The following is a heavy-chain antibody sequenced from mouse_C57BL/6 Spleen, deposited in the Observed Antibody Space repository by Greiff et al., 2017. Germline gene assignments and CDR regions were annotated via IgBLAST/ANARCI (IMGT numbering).Heavy chain of an antibody. J-gene: IGHJ1*03. Sequence: QVQLQQSGAELVKPGASVKMSCKASGYTFTTYPIEWMKQNHGKSLEWIGNFHPYNDDTKYNEKFKGKATLTVEKSSSKFYLDLSRLTSDDSAVYYCAGGDYYGSRWYFDVWGTGTTVTVSS. CDR3: AGGDYYGSRWYFDV. V-gene: IGHV1-47*01. CDR2: FHPYNDDT. CDR1: GYTFTTYP. D-gene: IGHD1-1*01.